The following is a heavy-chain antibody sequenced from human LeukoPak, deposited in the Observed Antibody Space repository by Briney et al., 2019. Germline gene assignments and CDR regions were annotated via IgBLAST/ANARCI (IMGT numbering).Heavy chain of an antibody. CDR2: IIPIFGTA. D-gene: IGHD2-15*01. CDR3: ARSGYCSGGSCRSAFDI. V-gene: IGHV1-69*13. J-gene: IGHJ3*02. CDR1: GGTFSSYA. Sequence: ASVKVFCKASGGTFSSYAISWVRQAPGQGLEWMRGIIPIFGTANYAQKFQGRVTITADESTSTAYMELSSLRSEDTAVYYCARSGYCSGGSCRSAFDIWGQGTMVTVSS.